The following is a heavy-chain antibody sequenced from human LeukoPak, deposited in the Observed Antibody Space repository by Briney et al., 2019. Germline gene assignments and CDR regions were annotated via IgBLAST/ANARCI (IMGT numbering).Heavy chain of an antibody. Sequence: PGGSLRLSCAASGFTFSSYAMSWVRQAPGKGLECMSGFSGSGGSRYYADSVKGRFTISRDNSKNTLYLQMNSLRAEDTAVYYCAKPTLSGSWGGFDYWGQGTLVTVSS. D-gene: IGHD3-16*01. CDR3: AKPTLSGSWGGFDY. CDR1: GFTFSSYA. J-gene: IGHJ4*02. V-gene: IGHV3-23*01. CDR2: FSGSGGSR.